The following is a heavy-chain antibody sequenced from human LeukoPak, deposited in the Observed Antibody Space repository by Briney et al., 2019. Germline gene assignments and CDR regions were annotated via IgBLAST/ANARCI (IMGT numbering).Heavy chain of an antibody. Sequence: SETLSLTCTVSGGSISSYYWSWIRQPPGKGLEWIGYIYYIGSTNYNPSLKSRVTISADTSKNQFSLKLSSVTAADTAVYYCARDRGSGEVDYWGQGILVTVSS. CDR2: IYYIGST. V-gene: IGHV4-59*01. J-gene: IGHJ4*02. CDR3: ARDRGSGEVDY. CDR1: GGSISSYY. D-gene: IGHD1-26*01.